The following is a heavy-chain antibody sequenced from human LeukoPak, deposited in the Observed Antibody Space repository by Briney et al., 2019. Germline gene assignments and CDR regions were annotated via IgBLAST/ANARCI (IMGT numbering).Heavy chain of an antibody. CDR2: ISSNGGST. CDR1: GFTFSSYA. Sequence: GGSLRLSCAASGFTFSSYAMHWVRQAPGKGLEYVSAISSNGGSTYYANSVKGRFPISRDNAKNSLYLQMNSLRAEDTAVYYCAELGITMIGGVWGKGTTVTISS. D-gene: IGHD3-10*02. V-gene: IGHV3-64*01. J-gene: IGHJ6*04. CDR3: AELGITMIGGV.